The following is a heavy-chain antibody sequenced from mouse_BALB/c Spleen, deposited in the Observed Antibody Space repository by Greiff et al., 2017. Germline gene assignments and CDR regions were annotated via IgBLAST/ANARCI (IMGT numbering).Heavy chain of an antibody. CDR1: GFSLTSYG. D-gene: IGHD1-1*01. CDR2: IWAGGST. J-gene: IGHJ4*01. V-gene: IGHV2-9*02. Sequence: VKLMESGPGLVAPSQSLSITCTVSGFSLTSYGVHWVRQPPGKGLEWLGVIWAGGSTNYNSALMSRLSISKDNSKSQVFLKMNSLQTDDTAMYYCARDDYYGSSGTRFYAMDYWGQGTSVTVSS. CDR3: ARDDYYGSSGTRFYAMDY.